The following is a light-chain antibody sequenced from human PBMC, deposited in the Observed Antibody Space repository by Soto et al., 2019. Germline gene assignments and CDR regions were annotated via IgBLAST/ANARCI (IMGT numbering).Light chain of an antibody. CDR1: SSDVGGYNY. V-gene: IGLV2-11*01. J-gene: IGLJ2*01. CDR2: DVS. Sequence: QSALTQPRSVSGSPGQSVTISFTGTSSDVGGYNYVSWYQQHPGKAPKLMIYDVSKRPSGVPDRFSGSKSGNTASLTISGLQAEDEDDYYCCSYAGSYTLVFGGGTQRTVL. CDR3: CSYAGSYTLV.